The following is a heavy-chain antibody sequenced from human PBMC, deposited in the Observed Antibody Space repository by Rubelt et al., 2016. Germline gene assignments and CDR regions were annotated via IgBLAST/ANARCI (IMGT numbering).Heavy chain of an antibody. Sequence: RLSCAASGFTFSSYWMSWVRQAPGKGLEWVANIKQDGSEKYYVDSVKGQFTISRDNAKNSLYLQMNSLRAEDTAVYYCAREGNPGAFDIWGQGTMVTVSS. J-gene: IGHJ3*02. D-gene: IGHD4-23*01. CDR3: AREGNPGAFDI. V-gene: IGHV3-7*01. CDR1: GFTFSSYW. CDR2: IKQDGSEK.